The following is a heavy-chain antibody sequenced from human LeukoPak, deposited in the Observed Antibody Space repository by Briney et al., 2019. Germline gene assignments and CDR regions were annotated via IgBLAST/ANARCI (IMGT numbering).Heavy chain of an antibody. D-gene: IGHD3-10*01. CDR3: ARDNGLPVIRGVIGAF. CDR2: INPNSGGT. V-gene: IGHV1-2*02. CDR1: GYTFTGYY. J-gene: IGHJ4*02. Sequence: ASVKVSCKASGYTFTGYYIHWVRQAPGQGLEWMGWINPNSGGTNYAQKFQGSVTMTRDTSIRTAYMELSSLRFDDTAVYYCARDNGLPVIRGVIGAFWGQGTLVTVSS.